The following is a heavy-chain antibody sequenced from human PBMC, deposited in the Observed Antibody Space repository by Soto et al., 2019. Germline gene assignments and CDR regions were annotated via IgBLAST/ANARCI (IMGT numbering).Heavy chain of an antibody. CDR1: GYAFTNYY. CDR3: ERGRESYSLDV. J-gene: IGHJ6*02. CDR2: INPSGGST. Sequence: QVQLVQSGAEVKKPGASVKVSCKASGYAFTNYYMHWVRQAPGQGLEWMGIINPSGGSTSYAQKFQGRVTMTRDTSTSTVYMGLRGLRSEDTAVYYCERGRESYSLDVWGQGTTVTVSS. D-gene: IGHD2-21*01. V-gene: IGHV1-46*01.